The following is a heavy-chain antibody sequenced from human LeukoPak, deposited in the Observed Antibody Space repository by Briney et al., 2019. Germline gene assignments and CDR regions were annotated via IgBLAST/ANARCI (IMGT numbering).Heavy chain of an antibody. V-gene: IGHV4-34*01. Sequence: SETLSLTCAVYGGSFSGYYWSWIRQPPGKGLEWIGEINHSGSTNYNPSLKGRVTISVDTSKNQFSLKLSSVTAADTAVYYCARRRDYVWGSYRCWFDPWGQGTLVTVSS. CDR1: GGSFSGYY. J-gene: IGHJ5*02. CDR3: ARRRDYVWGSYRCWFDP. CDR2: INHSGST. D-gene: IGHD3-16*02.